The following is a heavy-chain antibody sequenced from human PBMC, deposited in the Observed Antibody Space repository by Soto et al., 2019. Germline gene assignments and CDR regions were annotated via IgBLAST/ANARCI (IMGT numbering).Heavy chain of an antibody. V-gene: IGHV4-34*01. D-gene: IGHD5-18*01. CDR2: IEHNGNT. CDR1: DGSFSGYY. Sequence: SETLSLTGAVYDGSFSGYYWIWIRQPLGKGLEWIGEIEHNGNTNYNPSFTSRATISLDTSKNQFSLKLSSVTAADTALYYCARGGGYSYHLYGMDVWGQGTAVTVSS. CDR3: ARGGGYSYHLYGMDV. J-gene: IGHJ6*02.